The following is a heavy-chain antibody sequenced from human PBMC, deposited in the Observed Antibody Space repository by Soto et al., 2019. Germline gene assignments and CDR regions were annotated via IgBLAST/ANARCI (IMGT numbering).Heavy chain of an antibody. CDR2: IKSKTDGGTT. V-gene: IGHV3-15*07. D-gene: IGHD1-26*01. CDR1: GFTFSNAW. CDR3: TTTSGSGSYYAPYYYYGMDV. Sequence: GSLRLSCAASGFTFSNAWMNWVRQAPGKGLEWVGRIKSKTDGGTTDYAAPVKGRFTISRDDSKNTLYLQMNSLKTEDTAVYYCTTTSGSGSYYAPYYYYGMDVWGQGTTVTVSS. J-gene: IGHJ6*02.